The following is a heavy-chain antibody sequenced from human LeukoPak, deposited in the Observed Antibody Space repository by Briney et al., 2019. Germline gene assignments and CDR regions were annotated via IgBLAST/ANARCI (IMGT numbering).Heavy chain of an antibody. CDR3: AKDNGDPLGYFDL. J-gene: IGHJ2*01. V-gene: IGHV3-9*01. CDR2: ISWNSGSI. Sequence: GGSLRPACPASGFTFDIYAMDWVRQAPGRGRGWVSGISWNSGSIGYADSVKGRFTISRDNAKNSLYLQMNSLRAEDTALYYCAKDNGDPLGYFDLWGRGTLVTVSS. D-gene: IGHD4-17*01. CDR1: GFTFDIYA.